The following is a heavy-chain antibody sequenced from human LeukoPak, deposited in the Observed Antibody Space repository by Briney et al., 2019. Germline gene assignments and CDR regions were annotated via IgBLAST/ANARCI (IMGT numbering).Heavy chain of an antibody. CDR2: IYYSGST. CDR3: ARIYSSSWYVQDAFDI. CDR1: GFTFSSFW. V-gene: IGHV4-39*01. Sequence: GSLRLSCAASGFTFSSFWMSWIRQPPGKGLEWIGSIYYSGSTYYNPSLKRRVTISVDTSKNQFSLKLSSVTAADTAVYYCARIYSSSWYVQDAFDIWGQGTMVTVSS. D-gene: IGHD6-13*01. J-gene: IGHJ3*02.